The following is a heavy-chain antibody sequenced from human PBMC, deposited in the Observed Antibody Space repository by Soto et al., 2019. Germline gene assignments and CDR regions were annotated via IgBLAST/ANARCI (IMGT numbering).Heavy chain of an antibody. CDR1: GGSISSSSYY. Sequence: LQLQESGPGLVKPSETLSLTCTVSGGSISSSSYYWGWIRQPPGKGLEWIGSIYYSGSTYYNPSLKSRVTISVDTSKNQFSLKLSSVTAADPAVYYCATLWFGESPYWGQGTLVTVSS. D-gene: IGHD3-10*01. CDR3: ATLWFGESPY. V-gene: IGHV4-39*01. J-gene: IGHJ4*02. CDR2: IYYSGST.